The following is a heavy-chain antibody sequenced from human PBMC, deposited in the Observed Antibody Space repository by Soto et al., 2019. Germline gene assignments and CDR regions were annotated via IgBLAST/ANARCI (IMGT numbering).Heavy chain of an antibody. V-gene: IGHV4-59*01. D-gene: IGHD3-3*01. CDR1: GGPLRRYY. CDR2: IHYSGST. CDR3: ARGGFLEYFDY. J-gene: IGHJ4*02. Sequence: GTPFPPRPVSGGPLRRYYWRWVRQNPGKGLEWIGYIHYSGSTNYNPSLKSRVTISVDKSKNQFSLKLSSVAAADKAVYYCARGGFLEYFDYWGQGTLVTVSS.